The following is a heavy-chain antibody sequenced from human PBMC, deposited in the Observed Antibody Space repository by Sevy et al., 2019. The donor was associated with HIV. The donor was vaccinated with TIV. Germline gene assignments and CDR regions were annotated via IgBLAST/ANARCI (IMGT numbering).Heavy chain of an antibody. Sequence: SETLSLTCTVSGGSISSGDYYWSWIRQPPGKGLEWIGYIYYSGSTYYNPSLKIRVTISVDTSKNQFSLKLSSVTAADTAVYYCASSIVVVPAATIYYYYGMDVWGQGTTVTVSS. CDR3: ASSIVVVPAATIYYYYGMDV. CDR2: IYYSGST. D-gene: IGHD2-2*01. V-gene: IGHV4-30-4*01. CDR1: GGSISSGDYY. J-gene: IGHJ6*02.